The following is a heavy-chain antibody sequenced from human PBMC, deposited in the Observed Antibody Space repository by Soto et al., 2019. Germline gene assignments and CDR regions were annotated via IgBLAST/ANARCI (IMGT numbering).Heavy chain of an antibody. V-gene: IGHV1-69*13. CDR1: GGTFSSYA. CDR2: IIPIFGTA. D-gene: IGHD3-3*01. J-gene: IGHJ5*02. CDR3: ARMGRFLEWLSSWFDP. Sequence: AVKVSCKACGGTFSSYAISWVRQAPGQGLEWMGGIIPIFGTANYAQKFQGRVTITADESTSTAYMELSSLRSEDTAVYYCARMGRFLEWLSSWFDPWGQGTLVTVSS.